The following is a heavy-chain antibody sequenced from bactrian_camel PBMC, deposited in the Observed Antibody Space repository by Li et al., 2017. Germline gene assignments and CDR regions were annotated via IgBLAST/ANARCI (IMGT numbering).Heavy chain of an antibody. V-gene: IGHV3S53*01. CDR3: AADFWCNGWEYRFAY. J-gene: IGHJ4*01. CDR1: GLDYSNNC. D-gene: IGHD3*01. CDR2: LDSDGVT. Sequence: HVQLVESGGGSVQTGGSLRLSCEISGLDYSNNCLAWFRQAPGHEREGVASLDSDGVTKYADSVKGRFTISKDAAKNTLYLEMHSLKPEDTATYYCAADFWCNGWEYRFAYRGQGTQVTVS.